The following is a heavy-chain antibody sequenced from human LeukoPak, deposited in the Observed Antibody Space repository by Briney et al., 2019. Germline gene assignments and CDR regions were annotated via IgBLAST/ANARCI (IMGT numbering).Heavy chain of an antibody. CDR1: GYTFRIYG. J-gene: IGHJ4*02. CDR3: ARDPTNTSGYYAYCDY. CDR2: ISAYNGDT. Sequence: GASVKVSFTASGYTFRIYGITWVRHAPGQGLEWMGWISAYNGDTHYAQNLQGRVTMTTDTSTSTAYMELRSLRSDDTAVYYCARDPTNTSGYYAYCDYWGQGTLVAVSS. V-gene: IGHV1-18*01. D-gene: IGHD5-12*01.